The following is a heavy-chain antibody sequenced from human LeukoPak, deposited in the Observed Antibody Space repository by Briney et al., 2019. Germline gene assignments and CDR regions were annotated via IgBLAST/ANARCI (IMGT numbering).Heavy chain of an antibody. V-gene: IGHV1-69*01. J-gene: IGHJ4*02. CDR1: GGTFSSYA. CDR3: ARKSRGSYLYWGEYYFDY. D-gene: IGHD1-26*01. Sequence: ASVKVSCKASGGTFSSYAISWVRQAPGQGLEWMGGIIPIFGTANYAQKFQGRVTITADESTSTAYMELRSLRSDDTAVYYCARKSRGSYLYWGEYYFDYWGQGTLVTVSS. CDR2: IIPIFGTA.